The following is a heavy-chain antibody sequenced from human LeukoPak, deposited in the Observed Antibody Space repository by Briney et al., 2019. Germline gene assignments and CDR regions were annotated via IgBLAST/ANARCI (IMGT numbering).Heavy chain of an antibody. D-gene: IGHD2-2*01. CDR2: MNPNSGNT. V-gene: IGHV1-8*01. J-gene: IGHJ6*03. CDR1: GYTFTSYD. CDR3: ARVGYCSSTSCYPIFCYYMDV. Sequence: VATVKVSCKASGYTFTSYDINWVRQATGQGLEWMGWMNPNSGNTGYAQKFQGRVTMTRNTSISTAYMELSSLRSEDTAVYYCARVGYCSSTSCYPIFCYYMDVWGKGTTVTVSS.